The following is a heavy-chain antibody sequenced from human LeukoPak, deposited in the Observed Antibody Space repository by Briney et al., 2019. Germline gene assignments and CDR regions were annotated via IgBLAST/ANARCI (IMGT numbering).Heavy chain of an antibody. V-gene: IGHV3-30-3*01. D-gene: IGHD6-6*01. Sequence: PGGSLRLSCAASGFTFSSYAMHWVRQAPGKGLEWVAVISYDGSNKYYADSVKGRFTISRDNSKNTLYLQMNSLRAEDTAVYYCARDLSEQLEAFDYWGQGTLVTVSS. CDR1: GFTFSSYA. J-gene: IGHJ4*02. CDR3: ARDLSEQLEAFDY. CDR2: ISYDGSNK.